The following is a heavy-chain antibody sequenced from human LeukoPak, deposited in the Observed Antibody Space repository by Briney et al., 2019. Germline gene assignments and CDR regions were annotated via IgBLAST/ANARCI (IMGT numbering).Heavy chain of an antibody. D-gene: IGHD5-18*01. V-gene: IGHV3-53*01. J-gene: IGHJ4*02. CDR1: GFTVSSNY. CDR3: ATPEKRGYSYGYDY. CDR2: IYSGGST. Sequence: GGSLRLSCAASGFTVSSNYMSWVRQAPGKGLEWVSVIYSGGSTYYADSVKGRLTISRDNSKNTLYLQMNSLRAEDTAVYYCATPEKRGYSYGYDYWGQGTLVTVSS.